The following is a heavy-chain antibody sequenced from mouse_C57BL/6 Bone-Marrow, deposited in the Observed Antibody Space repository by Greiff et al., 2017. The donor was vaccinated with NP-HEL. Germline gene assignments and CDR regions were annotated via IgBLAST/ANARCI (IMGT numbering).Heavy chain of an antibody. D-gene: IGHD1-1*01. Sequence: QVQLQQPGAELVKPGASVKVSCKASGYTFTSYWMHWVKQRPGQGLEWIGRIYPGDGDTNYNGKFKGKATLTADKSSSTAYMQLSSLTSEDSAVYFCAFYYYGSSLDYWGQGTTLTVSS. J-gene: IGHJ2*01. CDR2: IYPGDGDT. V-gene: IGHV1-74*01. CDR1: GYTFTSYW. CDR3: AFYYYGSSLDY.